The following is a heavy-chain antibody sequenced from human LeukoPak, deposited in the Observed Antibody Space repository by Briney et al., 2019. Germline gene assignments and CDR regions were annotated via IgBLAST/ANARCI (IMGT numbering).Heavy chain of an antibody. CDR3: ARFHDSSGYYDY. Sequence: SETLSLTCTVSGGSISSYYWSWIRQPAGKGLEWIGYIYYSGSTNYNPSLKSRVTISVDTSKNQFSLKLSSVTAADTAVYYCARFHDSSGYYDYWGQGTLVTVSS. D-gene: IGHD3-22*01. V-gene: IGHV4-59*01. CDR2: IYYSGST. CDR1: GGSISSYY. J-gene: IGHJ4*02.